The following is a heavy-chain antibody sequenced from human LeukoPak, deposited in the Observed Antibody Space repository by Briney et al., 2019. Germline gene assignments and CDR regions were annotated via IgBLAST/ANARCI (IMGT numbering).Heavy chain of an antibody. V-gene: IGHV1-69*05. CDR3: ARGKVGATAVDY. Sequence: GASVKVSCKASGGTFSSYAISWVRQAPGQGLEWMGGIIPIFGTANYAQKFQGRVTITTDESTSTAYMELSSLRSEDTAVYYCARGKVGATAVDYWGQGTLVTVSS. CDR2: IIPIFGTA. CDR1: GGTFSSYA. D-gene: IGHD1-26*01. J-gene: IGHJ4*02.